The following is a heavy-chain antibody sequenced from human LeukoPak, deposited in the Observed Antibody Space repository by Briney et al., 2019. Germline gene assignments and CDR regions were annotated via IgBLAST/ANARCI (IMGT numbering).Heavy chain of an antibody. CDR1: GFTFSDYY. CDR3: ARIYGSGSYHPFDP. D-gene: IGHD3-10*01. Sequence: GGSLRLSCAASGFTFSDYYMSWIRQAPGKGLEWVSYISSSSSYTNYADSVKGRFTIPRDNAKNSLYLQMNSPRAEDTAVYYCARIYGSGSYHPFDPWGQGTLVTVSS. CDR2: ISSSSSYT. V-gene: IGHV3-11*06. J-gene: IGHJ5*02.